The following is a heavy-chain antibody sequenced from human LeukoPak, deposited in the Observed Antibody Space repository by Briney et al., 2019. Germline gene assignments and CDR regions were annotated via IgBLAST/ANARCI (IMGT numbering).Heavy chain of an antibody. V-gene: IGHV4-31*03. CDR3: ARKGFGDYKFDY. D-gene: IGHD4-17*01. Sequence: PSQTLSLTCTVSGGSISSSGYYWRWIRQHPGKGLEWIGYIYYSGSTYYNPSLKSRVTISVDTSKNQFSLTLTSVTAADTAVYYCARKGFGDYKFDYWGQGTLVTVSP. CDR1: GGSISSSGYY. CDR2: IYYSGST. J-gene: IGHJ4*02.